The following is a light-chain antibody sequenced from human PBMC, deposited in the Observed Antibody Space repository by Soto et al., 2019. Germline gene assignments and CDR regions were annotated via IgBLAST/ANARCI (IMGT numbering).Light chain of an antibody. Sequence: ETVLTQSPATLSLSPREGATLSCRASQSVSSFLAWYQQKPGQAPRLLIYDASNRATGIPARFSGSGSGTDFTLTISSLEPEDFAVYYCHEHTNWPLTFGGGTKVGIK. CDR1: QSVSSF. J-gene: IGKJ4*01. CDR3: HEHTNWPLT. V-gene: IGKV3-11*01. CDR2: DAS.